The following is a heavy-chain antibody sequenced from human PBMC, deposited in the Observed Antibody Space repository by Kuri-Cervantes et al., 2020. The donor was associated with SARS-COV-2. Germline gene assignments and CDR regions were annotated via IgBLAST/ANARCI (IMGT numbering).Heavy chain of an antibody. Sequence: GGSLRLSCAASGFTFSRHGMHWVRQAPGKGLEWVAVISYDGSNKYYADSVKGRFTISRDNSKNTLYLQMNSLRAEDTAVYYCARDGDDPTGERAFDIWGQGTMVTVSS. J-gene: IGHJ3*02. CDR2: ISYDGSNK. CDR1: GFTFSRHG. CDR3: ARDGDDPTGERAFDI. D-gene: IGHD7-27*01. V-gene: IGHV3-30*03.